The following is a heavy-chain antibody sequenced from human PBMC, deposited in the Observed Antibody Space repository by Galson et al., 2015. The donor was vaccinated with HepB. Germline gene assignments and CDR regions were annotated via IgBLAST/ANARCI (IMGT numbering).Heavy chain of an antibody. Sequence: CAISGDSVSSNSAAWNWIRQSPSRGLEWLGRTYYRSKWYNDYAVSVKSRITINPDTSKNQFSLQLNSVTPEDTAVYYCARDLIMITFGGVIVTGSGFDPWGQGTLVTVSS. CDR3: ARDLIMITFGGVIVTGSGFDP. V-gene: IGHV6-1*01. J-gene: IGHJ5*02. CDR2: TYYRSKWYN. CDR1: GDSVSSNSAA. D-gene: IGHD3-16*02.